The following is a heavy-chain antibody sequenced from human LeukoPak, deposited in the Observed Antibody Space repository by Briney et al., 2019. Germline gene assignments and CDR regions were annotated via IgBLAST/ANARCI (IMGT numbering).Heavy chain of an antibody. CDR2: ISSSSSYI. Sequence: GGSLRLSCAASGFTFSSYSMNWVRQAPGKGLEWVSSISSSSSYIYYADSVKGRFTISRDNAKNSLYLQMNSLRAEDTAVYYCASCNYDSSGYYYFDYWGQGTLVTVSS. CDR3: ASCNYDSSGYYYFDY. D-gene: IGHD3-22*01. J-gene: IGHJ4*02. V-gene: IGHV3-21*01. CDR1: GFTFSSYS.